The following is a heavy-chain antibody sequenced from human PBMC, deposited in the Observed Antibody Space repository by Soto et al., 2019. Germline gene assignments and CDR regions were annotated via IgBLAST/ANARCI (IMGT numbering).Heavy chain of an antibody. CDR1: GYTFTSYA. V-gene: IGHV1-3*01. CDR2: INAGNGNT. J-gene: IGHJ4*02. D-gene: IGHD6-19*01. CDR3: ARVSSSGWYYFDY. Sequence: ASVKVSCKASGYTFTSYAMHWLRQAPGQRLEWMGWINAGNGNTKYSQKFQGRVTITRVTSASTAYMELSSLRSEDTAVYYCARVSSSGWYYFDYWGQGTLVTVSS.